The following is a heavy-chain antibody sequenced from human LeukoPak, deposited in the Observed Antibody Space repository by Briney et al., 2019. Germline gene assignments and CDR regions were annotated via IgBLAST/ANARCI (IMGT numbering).Heavy chain of an antibody. CDR3: ARVYSSGWYSRSNAFDI. V-gene: IGHV3-7*01. D-gene: IGHD6-19*01. CDR2: IKQDGSET. Sequence: PGGSLRLSCAASGFTFSSFWMSWVRQAPGKGLEWVANIKQDGSETYYVDSVKGRFTISRDNAKNSLFLQMNSLRAEDTAVYYCARVYSSGWYSRSNAFDIWGQGTMVTVSS. J-gene: IGHJ3*02. CDR1: GFTFSSFW.